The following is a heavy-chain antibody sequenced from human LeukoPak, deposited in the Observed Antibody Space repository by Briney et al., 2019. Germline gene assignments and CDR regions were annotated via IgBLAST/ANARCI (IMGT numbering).Heavy chain of an antibody. V-gene: IGHV3-23*01. CDR2: ISGSGGST. CDR1: GFTFSSYA. J-gene: IGHJ4*02. CDR3: AKAQNHNPVRYFDY. Sequence: GGSLRLSCAASGFTFSSYAMSWVRQAPGKGLEWVSAISGSGGSTYYADPVKGRFTISRDNSKNTLYLQMNSLRAEDTAVYYCAKAQNHNPVRYFDYWGQGTLVTVSS. D-gene: IGHD1-14*01.